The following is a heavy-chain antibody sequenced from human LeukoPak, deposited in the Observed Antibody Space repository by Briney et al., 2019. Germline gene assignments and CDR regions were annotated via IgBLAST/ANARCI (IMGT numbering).Heavy chain of an antibody. CDR3: ARQIPAMIVAVTLDGFDY. D-gene: IGHD3-22*01. Sequence: GSLRLSCAASGFTFSNYAMSWVRQPPGKGLEWIGSIYYSGSTYYNPSLKSRVTISVDTSKNQFSLKLSSVTAADTAVYYCARQIPAMIVAVTLDGFDYWGQGTLVTVSS. V-gene: IGHV4-39*01. J-gene: IGHJ4*02. CDR2: IYYSGST. CDR1: GFTFSNYA.